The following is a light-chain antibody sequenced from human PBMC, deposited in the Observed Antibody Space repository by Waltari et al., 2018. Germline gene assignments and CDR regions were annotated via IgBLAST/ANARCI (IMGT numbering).Light chain of an antibody. CDR3: SSYTASPPHVV. J-gene: IGLJ2*01. V-gene: IGLV2-14*03. CDR2: DAF. CDR1: SSDVGGFNF. Sequence: QSALTQPASVSGSPGQSISISCTGISSDVGGFNFVSWYQQHPGKAPKPMIYDAFNRPSGVSTRFSGPKSANAASLAISGLQAEDEAVYYCSSYTASPPHVVFGGGTKVTVL.